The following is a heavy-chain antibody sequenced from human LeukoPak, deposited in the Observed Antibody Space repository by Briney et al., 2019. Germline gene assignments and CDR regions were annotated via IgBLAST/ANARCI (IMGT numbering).Heavy chain of an antibody. CDR1: GFSFHTHA. CDR2: ISGNGAQT. Sequence: GGSLRLSCTASGFSFHTHAMSWVRQAPGKGLEWVSTISGNGAQTFSAGSVKGRFTISRGNSRTTLYLQMNNLRAEDTALYYRAKDLGYSYGWVDYWGQGILVTVSS. D-gene: IGHD5-18*01. J-gene: IGHJ4*02. V-gene: IGHV3-23*01. CDR3: AKDLGYSYGWVDY.